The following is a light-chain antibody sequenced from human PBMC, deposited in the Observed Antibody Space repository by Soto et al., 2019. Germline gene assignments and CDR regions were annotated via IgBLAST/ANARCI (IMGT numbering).Light chain of an antibody. Sequence: AIQLTQSPSSLSASVGDRVTITCRASQGISSALAWYQQKPGKAPKLLIYDASSLESGVPSRFSGSGSGTDFTLTISSLKPEDFATYYCQQFNSYLPITFGQGTRLEIK. J-gene: IGKJ5*01. CDR1: QGISSA. CDR3: QQFNSYLPIT. V-gene: IGKV1-13*02. CDR2: DAS.